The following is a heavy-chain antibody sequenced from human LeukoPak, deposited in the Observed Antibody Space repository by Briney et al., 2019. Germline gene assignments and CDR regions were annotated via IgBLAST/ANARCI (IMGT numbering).Heavy chain of an antibody. CDR2: IYSDNT. Sequence: GGSLRLSCTVSGFTVSSNSMSWVRQAPGKGLEWVSFIYSDNTHYSDPVKGRFTISRDNSKNTLYLQMNSLRAEDTAVYYCARRAGAYPHPYDYWGQGTLVTVSS. D-gene: IGHD3-16*01. CDR3: ARRAGAYPHPYDY. CDR1: GFTVSSNS. J-gene: IGHJ4*02. V-gene: IGHV3-53*01.